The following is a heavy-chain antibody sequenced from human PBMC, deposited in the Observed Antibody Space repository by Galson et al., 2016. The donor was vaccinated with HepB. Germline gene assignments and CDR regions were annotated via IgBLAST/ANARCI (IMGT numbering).Heavy chain of an antibody. V-gene: IGHV4-31*03. J-gene: IGHJ4*02. CDR1: GGSISTRNYY. D-gene: IGHD3-22*01. Sequence: TLSLTCTVSGGSISTRNYYWSWLRQHPGKGLEWIGYIYYSGTTYYKPSLKSRVTISMDTSKNQFSLNLTSVSAADTAIYSCTRADSRTWRAPGGFVSWGQGTLVTVSS. CDR2: IYYSGTT. CDR3: TRADSRTWRAPGGFVS.